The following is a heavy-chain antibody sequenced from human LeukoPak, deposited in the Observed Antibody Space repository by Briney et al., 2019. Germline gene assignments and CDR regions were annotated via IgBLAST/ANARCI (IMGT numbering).Heavy chain of an antibody. D-gene: IGHD6-13*01. J-gene: IGHJ3*02. CDR2: IYYSGST. Sequence: PSETLSLTCTVSGGSISSYYWSWIRQPPGKGLEWIGYIYYSGSTNYNPSLKSRVTTSVDTSKNQFSLKLSSVTAADTAVYYCARDLRGYSSSWYRFDDAFDIWGQGTMVTVSS. CDR3: ARDLRGYSSSWYRFDDAFDI. CDR1: GGSISSYY. V-gene: IGHV4-59*01.